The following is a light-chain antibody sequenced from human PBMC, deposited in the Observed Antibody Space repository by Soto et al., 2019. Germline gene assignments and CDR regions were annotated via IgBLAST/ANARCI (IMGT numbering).Light chain of an antibody. Sequence: EIVLTQSPGTLSLSPGERATLSCRASQSVSRNYLAWYQQKPGQAPRLLIYGASSRATGIPDRFSGSGSGTDFTLTISRLEPEDFAVYYCQQYAYSPRTFGRGTKVDIK. CDR2: GAS. CDR1: QSVSRNY. V-gene: IGKV3-20*01. J-gene: IGKJ2*01. CDR3: QQYAYSPRT.